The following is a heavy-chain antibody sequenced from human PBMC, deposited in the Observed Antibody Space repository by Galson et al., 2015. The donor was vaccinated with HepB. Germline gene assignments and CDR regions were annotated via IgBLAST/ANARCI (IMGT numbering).Heavy chain of an antibody. CDR2: MNPNSGNT. J-gene: IGHJ5*02. D-gene: IGHD2-15*01. CDR1: GYTFTSYD. V-gene: IGHV1-8*01. Sequence: VKVSCKASGYTFTSYDINWVRQATGQGLEWMGWMNPNSGNTGYAQKFQGRVTMTRNTSISTAYMELSSLRSEDTAVYYCARGASIVVVVAAQNWFDPWGQGTLVTVSS. CDR3: ARGASIVVVVAAQNWFDP.